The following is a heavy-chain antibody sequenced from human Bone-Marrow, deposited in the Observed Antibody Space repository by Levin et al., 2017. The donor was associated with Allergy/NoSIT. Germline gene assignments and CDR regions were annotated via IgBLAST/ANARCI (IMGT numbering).Heavy chain of an antibody. CDR2: ISWNSGDI. D-gene: IGHD3-3*01. J-gene: IGHJ4*02. CDR1: GFTFDDFG. CDR3: ARDGKIASIFGVVITGGLNN. V-gene: IGHV3-9*01. Sequence: SCAASGFTFDDFGMHWVRQVPGKGLEWVAGISWNSGDIGYAVSVKGRFTISRDNARNSLHLQMNSLRVEDTALYYCARDGKIASIFGVVITGGLNNWGQGTLVTVSS.